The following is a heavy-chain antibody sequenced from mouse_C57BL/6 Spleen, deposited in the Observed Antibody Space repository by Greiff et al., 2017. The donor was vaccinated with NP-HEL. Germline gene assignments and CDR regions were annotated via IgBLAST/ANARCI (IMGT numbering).Heavy chain of an antibody. J-gene: IGHJ4*01. CDR1: GYTFTTYP. V-gene: IGHV1-47*01. CDR2: FHPYNDDT. Sequence: QVHVKQSGAELVKPGASVKMSCKASGYTFTTYPIEWMKQNHGKSLEWIGNFHPYNDDTKYNEKFKGKATLTVEKSSSTVYLELSRLASDDSAVYYCARGGWDEAMDYWGQGTSVTVSS. CDR3: ARGGWDEAMDY. D-gene: IGHD4-1*01.